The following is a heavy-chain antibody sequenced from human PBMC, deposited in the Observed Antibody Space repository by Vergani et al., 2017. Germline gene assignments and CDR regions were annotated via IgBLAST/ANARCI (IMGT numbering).Heavy chain of an antibody. D-gene: IGHD6-19*01. J-gene: IGHJ4*02. CDR2: ISSSGSTI. V-gene: IGHV3-48*04. CDR3: AREIPIAEAQIDY. Sequence: VQLVESGGGVVQPGRSLRLSCAASGFTFSSYGMHWVRQAPGKGLEWVSYISSSGSTIYYADSVKGRFTISRDNAKNSLYLQMNSLRAEDTAVYYCAREIPIAEAQIDYWGQGTLVTVSS. CDR1: GFTFSSYG.